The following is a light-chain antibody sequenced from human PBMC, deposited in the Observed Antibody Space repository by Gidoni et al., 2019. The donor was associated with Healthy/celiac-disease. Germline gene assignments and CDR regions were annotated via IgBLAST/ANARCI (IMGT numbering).Light chain of an antibody. J-gene: IGKJ2*01. CDR3: QGYDRTMYT. Sequence: EIVLTQSPDTLSLYPGERATLSCRASQSLDSSYLAWYHQKAGQAPRLLIFGASTRATGIPDFTLTISRLEPEDFAVYYCQGYDRTMYTFXQXTNLEI. CDR1: QSLDSSY. V-gene: IGKV3-20*01. CDR2: GAS.